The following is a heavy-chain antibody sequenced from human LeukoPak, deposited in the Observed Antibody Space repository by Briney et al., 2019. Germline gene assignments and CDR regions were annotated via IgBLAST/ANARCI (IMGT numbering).Heavy chain of an antibody. Sequence: PGGSLRLSCVASGFTFGNYAMGWVRQAPGKGLEWVSAISGSGGSTYYADSVKGRFTISRDNSKNTLYLQMNSLRAEDTAVYYCAKGTYVEMATNYYFDYWGQGTLVTVSS. CDR1: GFTFGNYA. D-gene: IGHD5-24*01. V-gene: IGHV3-23*01. CDR2: ISGSGGST. J-gene: IGHJ4*02. CDR3: AKGTYVEMATNYYFDY.